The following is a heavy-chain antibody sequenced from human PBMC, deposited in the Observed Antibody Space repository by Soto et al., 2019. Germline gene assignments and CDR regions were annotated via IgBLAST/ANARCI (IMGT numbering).Heavy chain of an antibody. J-gene: IGHJ3*02. CDR2: INPNGGGT. D-gene: IGHD3-22*01. CDR3: ARDDFSDSGGFVYAFDM. Sequence: GASVKVSCKASGYTFTSYYLHWVRQAPGQGLEWMGIINPNGGGTNYAQKFQGRITMTRDTSTSTVYMELSSLRSEDTAVYFCARDDFSDSGGFVYAFDMWGQGTMVTVSS. CDR1: GYTFTSYY. V-gene: IGHV1-46*03.